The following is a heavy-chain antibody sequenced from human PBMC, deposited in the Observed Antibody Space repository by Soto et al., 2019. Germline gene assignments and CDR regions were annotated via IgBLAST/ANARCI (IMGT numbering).Heavy chain of an antibody. CDR2: IIPIFGTA. D-gene: IGHD2-2*01. J-gene: IGHJ6*02. V-gene: IGHV1-69*13. CDR3: ARDFGRAAMPLDPYYYGMDV. CDR1: GGTFSSYA. Sequence: GASVKVSCKASGGTFSSYAISWVRQAPGQGLEWMGGIIPIFGTANYAQKFQGRVTITADESTSTAYMELSSLRSEDTAVYYCARDFGRAAMPLDPYYYGMDVWGQGTTVTVSS.